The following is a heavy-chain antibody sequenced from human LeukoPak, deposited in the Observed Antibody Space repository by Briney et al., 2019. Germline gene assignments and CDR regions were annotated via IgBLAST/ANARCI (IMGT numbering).Heavy chain of an antibody. Sequence: PGGSLRLSCAASGFTFSTYYMNWVRQAPGKGLEWASSITTSSSYIYYADSVKGRFTISRDNAKNSLYLQMNSLRAEDTAVYYCVRDLGGYSYGSHFDYWGQGTLVTVSS. CDR2: ITTSSSYI. V-gene: IGHV3-21*01. J-gene: IGHJ4*02. CDR3: VRDLGGYSYGSHFDY. CDR1: GFTFSTYY. D-gene: IGHD5-18*01.